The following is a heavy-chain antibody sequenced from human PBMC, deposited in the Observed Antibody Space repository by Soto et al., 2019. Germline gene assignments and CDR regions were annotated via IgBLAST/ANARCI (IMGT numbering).Heavy chain of an antibody. J-gene: IGHJ6*03. CDR3: ARRVTIFGVVRDYYYMDV. V-gene: IGHV5-51*01. CDR2: IYPGDSDT. CDR1: GYSFTSYW. D-gene: IGHD3-3*01. Sequence: GESLKISCKGSGYSFTSYWIGWVRQMPGKGLEWMGIIYPGDSDTRYSPSFQGQVTISADKSISTAYLQWSSLKASDTAMYYCARRVTIFGVVRDYYYMDVWGKGTTVTVSS.